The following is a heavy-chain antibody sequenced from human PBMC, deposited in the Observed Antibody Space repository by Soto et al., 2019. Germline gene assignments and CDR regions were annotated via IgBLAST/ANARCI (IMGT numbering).Heavy chain of an antibody. CDR3: AKDGGAAAGYYYGMDV. CDR2: ISGSGGST. Sequence: GGSLRLSCAASGFTFSSYAMSWVRQAPGKGLEWVSAISGSGGSTYYADSVKGRFTSHRDHSKNTLYLQMNSLRAEDTAVYYCAKDGGAAAGYYYGMDVWGQGTTVTVSS. D-gene: IGHD6-13*01. J-gene: IGHJ6*02. CDR1: GFTFSSYA. V-gene: IGHV3-23*01.